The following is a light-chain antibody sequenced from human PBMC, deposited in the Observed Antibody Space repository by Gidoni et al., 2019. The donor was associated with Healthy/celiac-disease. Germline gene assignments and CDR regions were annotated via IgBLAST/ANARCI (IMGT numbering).Light chain of an antibody. CDR2: DAS. CDR1: QSISSW. J-gene: IGKJ1*01. CDR3: QQYNSYSWT. Sequence: DIHMIQSPSTLSASVGDRVTITCRASQSISSWLAWYQQKPGKAPKLLIYDASSLESGVPARFSGSGSGTEFTLTISSLQPDDFAAYYCQQYNSYSWTFGQGTKVEIK. V-gene: IGKV1-5*01.